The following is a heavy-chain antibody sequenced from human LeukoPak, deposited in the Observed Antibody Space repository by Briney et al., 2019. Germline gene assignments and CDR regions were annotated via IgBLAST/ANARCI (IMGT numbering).Heavy chain of an antibody. CDR2: INSDGSST. J-gene: IGHJ4*02. CDR3: ARENIAVAGSDY. V-gene: IGHV3-74*01. CDR1: GFTFSSYW. Sequence: GGSLRLSCAASGFTFSSYWMHWVRQAPGKGLVWVSRINSDGSSTSYADSVKGRFTISRDNAKNTLYLQINSLRAEDTAVYYCARENIAVAGSDYWGQGTLVTVSS. D-gene: IGHD6-19*01.